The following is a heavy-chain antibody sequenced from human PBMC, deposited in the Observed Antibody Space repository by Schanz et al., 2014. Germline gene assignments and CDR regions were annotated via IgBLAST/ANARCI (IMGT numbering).Heavy chain of an antibody. Sequence: EVQLLESGGGLVQPGGSLKLSCAASGLIFSNYVMSWVRQAPGKGLEWVSTIGTSGGTNYAESVKGRFTISRDNSKSTLYLQMNSLRAEDTAVYYCAKDGPGGSGSYSADGGMDVWGQGTTXTVSS. V-gene: IGHV3-23*01. CDR3: AKDGPGGSGSYSADGGMDV. CDR1: GLIFSNYV. CDR2: IGTSGGT. J-gene: IGHJ6*02. D-gene: IGHD3-10*01.